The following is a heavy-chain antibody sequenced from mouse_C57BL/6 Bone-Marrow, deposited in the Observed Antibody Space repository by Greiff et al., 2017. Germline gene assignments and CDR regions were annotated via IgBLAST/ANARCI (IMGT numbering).Heavy chain of an antibody. D-gene: IGHD2-4*01. J-gene: IGHJ4*01. CDR1: GYTFSSYW. V-gene: IGHV1-9*01. CDR3: ARGELITTGYYAMDY. Sequence: VQLQQSGAELMKPGASVKISCKATGYTFSSYWIEWVKQRPGHGLEWIGEILPGSGSTNYNEKFKGNATFTADTSSNTAYMQLSSLTSEDSAVYYCARGELITTGYYAMDYWGQGTSVTVSS. CDR2: ILPGSGST.